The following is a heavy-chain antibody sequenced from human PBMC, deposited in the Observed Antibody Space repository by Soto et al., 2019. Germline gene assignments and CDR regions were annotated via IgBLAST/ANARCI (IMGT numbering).Heavy chain of an antibody. V-gene: IGHV1-3*01. D-gene: IGHD3-10*01. CDR3: ARDYYYGSGSYDY. Sequence: ASVKVSCKASVYTFTSYAMHWVRQAPGQRLEWMGWINAGNGNTKYSQKFQGRVTITRGTSASTAYMELSSLRSEDTAVYYCARDYYYGSGSYDYWGQGTLVTVSS. J-gene: IGHJ4*02. CDR1: VYTFTSYA. CDR2: INAGNGNT.